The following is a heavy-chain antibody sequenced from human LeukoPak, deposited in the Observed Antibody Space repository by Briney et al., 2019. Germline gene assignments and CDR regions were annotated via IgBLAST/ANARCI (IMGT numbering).Heavy chain of an antibody. J-gene: IGHJ4*02. D-gene: IGHD3-3*01. Sequence: GGSLRLSCAASGFTFSSYGMHWVRQAPGKGLEWVANIKEDGSEKNYVGSVKGRFTISRDNAKNLLYLKINSLRAEDTAVYYWAREFWSNLSWGQGTLVTVSS. CDR1: GFTFSSYG. CDR3: AREFWSNLS. CDR2: IKEDGSEK. V-gene: IGHV3-7*01.